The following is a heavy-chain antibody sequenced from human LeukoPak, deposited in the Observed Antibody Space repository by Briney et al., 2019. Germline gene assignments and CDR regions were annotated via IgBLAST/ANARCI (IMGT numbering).Heavy chain of an antibody. J-gene: IGHJ3*02. Sequence: GASVKVSCKASGYTFTGYAMHWVRQAPGQRLEWMGLINAGNGDTKYSQKFQGRVTITRDTSASTAYMELSSLRSEDTAVYYCARSGMSGWYRAFDIWGQGTMVTVSS. CDR1: GYTFTGYA. CDR2: INAGNGDT. CDR3: ARSGMSGWYRAFDI. D-gene: IGHD6-19*01. V-gene: IGHV1-3*01.